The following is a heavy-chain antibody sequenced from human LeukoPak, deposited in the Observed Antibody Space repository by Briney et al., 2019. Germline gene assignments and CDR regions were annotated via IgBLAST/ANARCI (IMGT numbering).Heavy chain of an antibody. Sequence: GGSLRLSCAASGFTFSSYWMSWVRQAPGKGLEWVANIKQDGSEKYYVDSVKGRFTISRDNAKNSLYLQMNSLRAEDTAVYYCARGPNSSSWYFPHYGMDVWGQGTTVTVSS. D-gene: IGHD6-13*01. CDR2: IKQDGSEK. V-gene: IGHV3-7*01. J-gene: IGHJ6*02. CDR1: GFTFSSYW. CDR3: ARGPNSSSWYFPHYGMDV.